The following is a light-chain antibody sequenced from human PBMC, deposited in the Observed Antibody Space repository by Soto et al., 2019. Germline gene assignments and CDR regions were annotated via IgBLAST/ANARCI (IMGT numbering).Light chain of an antibody. Sequence: EIVMTRSPATLSVSPGERVTLSCRASQSVSSRLAWYHQKPGQSPRLLIYGASTRATGIPARFSGSGSGTEFTLTISSLQSEDFGLYYCHQYNNFWTFGQGTKVEIK. CDR3: HQYNNFWT. J-gene: IGKJ1*01. CDR1: QSVSSR. V-gene: IGKV3-15*01. CDR2: GAS.